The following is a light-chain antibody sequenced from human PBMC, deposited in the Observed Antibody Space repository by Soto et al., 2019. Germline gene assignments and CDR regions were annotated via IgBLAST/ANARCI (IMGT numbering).Light chain of an antibody. CDR1: SYNAGSNY. CDR3: AAWDDSLSGRNVV. J-gene: IGLJ2*01. Sequence: QSVLTQPPSASGTPGQRVTISCSGSSYNAGSNYVYWYQQLPGTAPKLLIYRNNQRPSGVPDRFSGSKSGTSASLAISGLRSEDEADYYCAAWDDSLSGRNVVFGGGTKLTVL. CDR2: RNN. V-gene: IGLV1-47*01.